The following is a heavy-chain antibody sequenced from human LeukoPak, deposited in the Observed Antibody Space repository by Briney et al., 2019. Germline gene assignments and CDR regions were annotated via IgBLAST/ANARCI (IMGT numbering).Heavy chain of an antibody. D-gene: IGHD4-17*01. CDR2: ISGSGGST. CDR1: GFTFSSYA. V-gene: IGHV3-23*01. Sequence: PGGPLRLSCAASGFTFSSYAMSWVRQAPGKGLEWVSAISGSGGSTYYADSVKGRFTISRDNSKNTLYLQMNSLRAEDTAVYYCAKEREYCDYFHEPNFQHWARGTLVHVS. CDR3: AKEREYCDYFHEPNFQH. J-gene: IGHJ1*01.